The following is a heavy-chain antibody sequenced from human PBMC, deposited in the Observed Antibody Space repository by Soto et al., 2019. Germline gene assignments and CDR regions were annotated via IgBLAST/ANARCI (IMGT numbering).Heavy chain of an antibody. D-gene: IGHD3-10*01. Sequence: VGSLRLSCAASGFTLSSYWMAWVRQTPGKGLEFVANIRQDGNEINYVDSVKGRFTISRDNAKNSLFLQMNNLRDDDTAVYYCGTDQWGGAFDIGGQGTMVTVSS. J-gene: IGHJ3*02. CDR3: GTDQWGGAFDI. CDR1: GFTLSSYW. V-gene: IGHV3-7*01. CDR2: IRQDGNEI.